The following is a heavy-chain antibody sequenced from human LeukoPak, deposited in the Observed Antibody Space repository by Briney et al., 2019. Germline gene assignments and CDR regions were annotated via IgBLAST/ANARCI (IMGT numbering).Heavy chain of an antibody. Sequence: PSETLSLTCAVSGGSILTTNWWSWVRQPPGKGLEWIGEVHLSGTSNYNPSLKSRASISVDTSKNQFSLKLSSVTAADTALYFCARLVGYYSRGSCYHFDYWGQGSLVTVSS. D-gene: IGHD2-15*01. V-gene: IGHV4-4*02. CDR1: GGSILTTNW. CDR2: VHLSGTS. J-gene: IGHJ4*02. CDR3: ARLVGYYSRGSCYHFDY.